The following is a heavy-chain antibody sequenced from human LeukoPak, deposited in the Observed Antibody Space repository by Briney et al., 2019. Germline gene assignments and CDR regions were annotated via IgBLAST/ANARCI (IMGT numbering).Heavy chain of an antibody. CDR2: MYYSGST. CDR1: GGSISSYY. Sequence: PSETLSLTCTVSGGSISSYYWSLIRQSPGKGLEWIESMYYSGSTNYNPSLKSRVTISVDTSKNQFSLKLSSVTAADTAVYYCARLRYDSSGYWTDYWGQGTLVTVSS. D-gene: IGHD3-22*01. J-gene: IGHJ4*02. CDR3: ARLRYDSSGYWTDY. V-gene: IGHV4-59*08.